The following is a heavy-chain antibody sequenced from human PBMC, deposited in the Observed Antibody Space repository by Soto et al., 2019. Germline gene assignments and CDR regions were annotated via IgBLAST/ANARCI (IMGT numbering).Heavy chain of an antibody. CDR3: ARGLDCSSTSHQRACGMDV. Sequence: SVKVSCKASGGTFSSYAISWVRQAPGQGLEWMGGIIPIFGTANYAQKFQGRVTITADKSTSTAYMELSSLRSEDTAVYYCARGLDCSSTSHQRACGMDVWGQGTTVTVSS. CDR1: GGTFSSYA. J-gene: IGHJ6*02. D-gene: IGHD2-2*01. CDR2: IIPIFGTA. V-gene: IGHV1-69*06.